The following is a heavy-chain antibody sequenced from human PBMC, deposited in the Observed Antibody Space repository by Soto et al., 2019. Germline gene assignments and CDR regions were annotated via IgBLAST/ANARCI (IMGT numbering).Heavy chain of an antibody. V-gene: IGHV3-30*03. Sequence: QVQLGESGGGVVQPGRSLRLSCAASGFNFTNYGIHWVRQAPCRGLAWVAVMSHDGRNKYYADSVKGRFTRSKDNSKTTLNLQMDGLRAEDTAGYYGAREMVLSVYAPCQGMDVWGQRTTVAVSS. CDR3: AREMVLSVYAPCQGMDV. D-gene: IGHD2-8*01. CDR2: MSHDGRNK. CDR1: GFNFTNYG. J-gene: IGHJ6*02.